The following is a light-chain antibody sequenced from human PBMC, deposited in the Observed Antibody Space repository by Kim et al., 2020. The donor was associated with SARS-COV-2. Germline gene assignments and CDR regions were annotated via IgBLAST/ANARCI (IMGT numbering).Light chain of an antibody. J-gene: IGLJ2*01. V-gene: IGLV3-21*04. CDR1: NIGSKS. CDR2: YDS. Sequence: SYELTQPPSVSVAPGKTARITCGGNNIGSKSVHWYQQKPGQAPVLVIYYDSYRPSGIPERFSGSNSGNTATLPISRVEAGDEADYYCQVWDSGVVFGGGTKLTVL. CDR3: QVWDSGVV.